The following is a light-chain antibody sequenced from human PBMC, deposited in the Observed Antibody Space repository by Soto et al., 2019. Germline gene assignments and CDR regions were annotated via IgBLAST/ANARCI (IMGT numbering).Light chain of an antibody. CDR1: QSISSY. J-gene: IGKJ1*01. CDR3: QQSYSTPVT. V-gene: IGKV1-39*01. CDR2: AAS. Sequence: DIQITQSPSSLSASVGDRVTITCRASQSISSYLNWYQQKPGKAPKLLIYAASSLQSGVPSRFSGSGSGTDFTLTISSLRPEDFATYYCQQSYSTPVTFGQGTKVDI.